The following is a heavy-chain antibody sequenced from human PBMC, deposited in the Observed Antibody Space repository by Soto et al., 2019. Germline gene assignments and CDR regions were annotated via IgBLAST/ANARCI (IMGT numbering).Heavy chain of an antibody. CDR1: GFTFSSYD. J-gene: IGHJ4*02. V-gene: IGHV3-30*18. Sequence: QVQLVESGGGVVQPGRSLRLSCAASGFTFSSYDMHWVRQAPGKGLEWVADISYDGRNKYYADSVKGRFTISRDDSKNTVDLQINSLRVEDTVVYYCAKGVGYLEWLFDYWGQGSPVIVSS. CDR2: ISYDGRNK. CDR3: AKGVGYLEWLFDY. D-gene: IGHD3-3*01.